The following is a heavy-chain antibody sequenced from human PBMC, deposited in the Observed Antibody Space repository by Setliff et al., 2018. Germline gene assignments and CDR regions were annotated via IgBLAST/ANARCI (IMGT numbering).Heavy chain of an antibody. D-gene: IGHD2-21*01. CDR2: ISA. V-gene: IGHV1-18*01. CDR3: AREGVHTWSSTDYHYYMDV. J-gene: IGHJ6*03. CDR1: GYIFSSYG. Sequence: ASVKVSCKASGYIFSSYGINWVRQAPGQGLEWTGWISAYARKFQGRVIMTTDESTSTAYMELSSLTSEDTAVYYCAREGVHTWSSTDYHYYMDVWGRGTTVTVSS.